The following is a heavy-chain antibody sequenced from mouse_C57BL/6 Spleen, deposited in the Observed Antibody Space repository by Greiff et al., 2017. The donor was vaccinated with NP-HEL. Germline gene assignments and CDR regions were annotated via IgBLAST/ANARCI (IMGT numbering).Heavy chain of an antibody. V-gene: IGHV1-42*01. J-gene: IGHJ2*01. CDR3: ASRKPNFDY. CDR1: GYSFTGYY. CDR2: INPSTGGT. Sequence: DVQLQESGPELVKPGASVKISCKASGYSFTGYYMNWVKQSPEKSLEWIGEINPSTGGTTYNQKFKAKATLTVDKSSSTAYMQLKSLTSEDSAVYYCASRKPNFDYWGQGTTLTVSS.